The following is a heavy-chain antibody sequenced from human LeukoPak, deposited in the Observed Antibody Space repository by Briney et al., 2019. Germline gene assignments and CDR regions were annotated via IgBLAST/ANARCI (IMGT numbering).Heavy chain of an antibody. CDR1: GFTFSSYG. V-gene: IGHV3-33*08. CDR3: ARGAAAGAYNWVDP. CDR2: IWYDGSNK. D-gene: IGHD6-13*01. Sequence: GGSLRLSCAASGFTFSSYGMHWVRQAPGKGLERVAVIWYDGSNKYYADSVKGRFTISRDNSKNTLYLQMNSLRAEDTAVYYCARGAAAGAYNWVDPWGQGTQVTVSS. J-gene: IGHJ5*02.